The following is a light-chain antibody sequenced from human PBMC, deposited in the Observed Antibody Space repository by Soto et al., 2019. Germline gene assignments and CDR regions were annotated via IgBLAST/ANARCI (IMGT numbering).Light chain of an antibody. Sequence: QSALTQPASVSGSPGQSITISCTGTSSDVGGYNYVSWYQQHPGKAPKLMIYEVSNRPSGVSNRFSGSKSGNTASLTISGLQAEDEADYYCISYTSITTLGVFGTGTKLTVL. V-gene: IGLV2-14*01. CDR1: SSDVGGYNY. CDR3: ISYTSITTLGV. J-gene: IGLJ1*01. CDR2: EVS.